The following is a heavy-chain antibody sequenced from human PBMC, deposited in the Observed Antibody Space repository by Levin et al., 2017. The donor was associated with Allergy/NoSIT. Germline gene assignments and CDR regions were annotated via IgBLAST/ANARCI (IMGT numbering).Heavy chain of an antibody. D-gene: IGHD4-17*01. CDR3: AKHDYGPTSGGGPFDY. CDR2: ISGSGGST. CDR1: GFTFSSYA. Sequence: GGSLRLSCAASGFTFSSYAMSWVRQAPGKGLEWVSAISGSGGSTYYADSVKGRFTISRDNSKNTLYLQMNSLRAEDTAVYYCAKHDYGPTSGGGPFDYWGQGTLVTVSS. V-gene: IGHV3-23*01. J-gene: IGHJ4*02.